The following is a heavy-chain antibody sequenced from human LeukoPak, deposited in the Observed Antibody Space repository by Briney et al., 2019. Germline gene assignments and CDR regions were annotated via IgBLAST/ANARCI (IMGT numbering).Heavy chain of an antibody. Sequence: SETLSLTCTVSGGSISSYYWSWIRQPPGKGLEWIGYIYYSGSTNYNPSLKSRVTISVDTSKNQFSLKLSSVTAADTAVYYCARAPTGGLWYYYYMDVWAKGPRSPSP. CDR1: GGSISSYY. CDR2: IYYSGST. D-gene: IGHD7-27*01. V-gene: IGHV4-59*08. J-gene: IGHJ6*03. CDR3: ARAPTGGLWYYYYMDV.